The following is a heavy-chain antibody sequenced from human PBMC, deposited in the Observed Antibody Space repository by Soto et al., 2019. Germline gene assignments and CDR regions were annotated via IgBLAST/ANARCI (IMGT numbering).Heavy chain of an antibody. D-gene: IGHD1-26*01. CDR1: GYTFTSYG. CDR2: ISAYNGNT. CDR3: ARDNGGATPSGAFAI. Sequence: ASVKVSCKASGYTFTSYGISWVRQAPGQGLEWMGWISAYNGNTNYAQKLQGRVTMTTDTSTSTAYMELRSLRSDDTAVYYCARDNGGATPSGAFAIWGQGTMVTVSS. V-gene: IGHV1-18*01. J-gene: IGHJ3*02.